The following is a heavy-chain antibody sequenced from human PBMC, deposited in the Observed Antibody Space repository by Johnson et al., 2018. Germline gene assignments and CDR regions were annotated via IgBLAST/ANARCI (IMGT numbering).Heavy chain of an antibody. CDR2: IYYSGDS. J-gene: IGHJ3*02. CDR3: AREVGTPTSSDAFDI. V-gene: IGHV4-30-4*01. CDR1: GGSISTDNYF. D-gene: IGHD1-26*01. Sequence: QVQLQESGPGLMKPSQTLSLTCTVSGGSISTDNYFWSWIRQPPGKDLEWIAYIYYSGDSYYNPSLRSRVTISVDTSKNQFSLNLSSVTAADTAVYYCAREVGTPTSSDAFDIWGQGTMVTVSS.